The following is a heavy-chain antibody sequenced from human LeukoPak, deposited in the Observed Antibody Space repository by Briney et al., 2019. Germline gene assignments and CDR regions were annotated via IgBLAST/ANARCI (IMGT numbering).Heavy chain of an antibody. J-gene: IGHJ4*02. V-gene: IGHV4-30-2*01. CDR1: GGSISSGGYS. CDR2: IYHSGGT. D-gene: IGHD3-22*01. CDR3: ARGNYYDSSGYPSDYFDY. Sequence: SETLSLTCAVSGGSISSGGYSWSWIRQPPGKGLEWIGYIYHSGGTYYNPSLKSRVTISVDRSKNQFSLKLSSVTAADTAVYYCARGNYYDSSGYPSDYFDYWGQGTLVTVSS.